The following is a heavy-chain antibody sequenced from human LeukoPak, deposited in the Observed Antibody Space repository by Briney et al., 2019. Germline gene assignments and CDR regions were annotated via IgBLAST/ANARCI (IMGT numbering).Heavy chain of an antibody. Sequence: PSQTLSLTCTVSGGSISKGSYHWRWLRQPAGTAREGFGRIYTSGSTNYNLSRKSRVPISVDTSKNQFSLKLSSVPAAATAVYYCARPLIDYDILTGYRRRHAFDIWRQGTMVTVSS. CDR1: GGSISKGSYH. V-gene: IGHV4-61*02. J-gene: IGHJ3*02. CDR2: IYTSGST. D-gene: IGHD3-9*01. CDR3: ARPLIDYDILTGYRRRHAFDI.